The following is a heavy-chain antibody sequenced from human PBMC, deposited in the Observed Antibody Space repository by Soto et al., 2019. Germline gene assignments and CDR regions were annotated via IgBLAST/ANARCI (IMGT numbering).Heavy chain of an antibody. J-gene: IGHJ4*02. CDR3: AKPSAYGDFAGSFDS. CDR1: GFTFNNYA. V-gene: IGHV3-23*01. CDR2: IGGRGGNT. Sequence: EVHLLESGGGLVQRGGSLRLSCVASGFTFNNYAMNWVRQAPGKGLEWVSNIGGRGGNTFYADSMRGRFTISRDNSKNTVYLQMNNLRAEDSATYYCAKPSAYGDFAGSFDSWGQGTLVTVSS. D-gene: IGHD4-17*01.